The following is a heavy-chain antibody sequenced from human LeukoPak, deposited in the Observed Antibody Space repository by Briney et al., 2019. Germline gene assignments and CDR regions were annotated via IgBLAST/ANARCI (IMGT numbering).Heavy chain of an antibody. D-gene: IGHD3-22*01. V-gene: IGHV3-53*01. Sequence: GGSLRLSCAASGFTVSSNYMSWVRQAPGKGLEWVSVFYSGGSTYYADSVRGRFTICRGNSKNTLYLQMNSLRAEDTAVYYCARDLMVRGVKGYYDSSGQYDYWGQGTLVTVSS. CDR2: FYSGGST. CDR1: GFTVSSNY. CDR3: ARDLMVRGVKGYYDSSGQYDY. J-gene: IGHJ4*02.